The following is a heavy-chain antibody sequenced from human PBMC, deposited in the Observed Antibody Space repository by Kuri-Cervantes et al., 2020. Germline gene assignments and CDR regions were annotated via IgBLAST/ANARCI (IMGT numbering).Heavy chain of an antibody. J-gene: IGHJ4*02. D-gene: IGHD3-10*01. Sequence: ESLKISCAVYGGSFSGYYWSWIRQPPGKGLEWIGEINHSGSTNYNPSLKSRVTISVDTSKNQFSLKLSSVTAADTAVYYCARVGTRYSGWGQGTLVTVSS. CDR3: ARVGTRYSG. CDR1: GGSFSGYY. V-gene: IGHV4-34*01. CDR2: INHSGST.